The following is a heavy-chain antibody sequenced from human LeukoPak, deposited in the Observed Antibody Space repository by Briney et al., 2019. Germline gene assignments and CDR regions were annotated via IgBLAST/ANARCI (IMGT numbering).Heavy chain of an antibody. Sequence: PSETLSLTRAVPGGPISSSHWWRWVRQPPGRGLEWVGEIYHSGSTNYNPSLKSRVTISVDKSENQFSLEVSSVTAADTAVYFCARQEWGSSRPFDGWGQGTLVTVSS. CDR1: GGPISSSHW. V-gene: IGHV4-4*02. CDR2: IYHSGST. CDR3: ARQEWGSSRPFDG. J-gene: IGHJ4*02. D-gene: IGHD6-13*01.